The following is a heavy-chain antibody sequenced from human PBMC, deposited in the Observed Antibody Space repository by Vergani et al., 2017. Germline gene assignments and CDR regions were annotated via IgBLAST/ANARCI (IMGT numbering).Heavy chain of an antibody. Sequence: QVQLQESGPGLVKPSQTLSLTCTVSGGSISSGGHYWSWIRQHPGKGLEWIGYIYYSGSPYYNPSLKSRVTLSVDTSKNQFSLKLSSVTAADTAVYYCARDHYYDSSGDYALDDYGMGVWGHGTTVTV. J-gene: IGHJ6*02. V-gene: IGHV4-31*03. CDR2: IYYSGSP. CDR3: ARDHYYDSSGDYALDDYGMGV. CDR1: GGSISSGGHY. D-gene: IGHD3-22*01.